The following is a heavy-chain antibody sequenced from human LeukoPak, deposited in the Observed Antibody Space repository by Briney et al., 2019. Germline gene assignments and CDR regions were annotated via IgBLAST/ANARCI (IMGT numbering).Heavy chain of an antibody. CDR3: ARDRYDRSGYYDY. J-gene: IGHJ4*02. Sequence: GGSLRLSCAASGFTLSSYSMNWVRQAPGKGLEWVSSISSSSSYIHYTDSVKGRFTISRDNTKKSLYLQMNSLRTEDTAVYYCARDRYDRSGYYDYWGQGTLVTVSP. V-gene: IGHV3-21*01. CDR2: ISSSSSYI. D-gene: IGHD3-22*01. CDR1: GFTLSSYS.